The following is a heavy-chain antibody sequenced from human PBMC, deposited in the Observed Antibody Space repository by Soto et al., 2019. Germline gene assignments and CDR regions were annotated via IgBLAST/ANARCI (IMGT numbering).Heavy chain of an antibody. Sequence: GGSLRLSCAASGFTFSSYAMHWVRQAPGKGLEWVAVISYDGSNKYYADSVKGRFTISRDNSKNTLYLQMNSLRAEDTAVYYCARDYYYDSSGYLDYWGQGTLVTVSS. D-gene: IGHD3-22*01. V-gene: IGHV3-30-3*01. CDR3: ARDYYYDSSGYLDY. J-gene: IGHJ4*02. CDR2: ISYDGSNK. CDR1: GFTFSSYA.